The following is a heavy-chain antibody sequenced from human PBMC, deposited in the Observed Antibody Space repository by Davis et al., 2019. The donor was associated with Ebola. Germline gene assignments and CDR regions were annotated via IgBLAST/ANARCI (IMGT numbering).Heavy chain of an antibody. CDR2: SSGYKGNT. CDR3: ARDLLGSYGRGYYYYGMDV. D-gene: IGHD1-26*01. V-gene: IGHV1-18*01. CDR1: GYTFTSYG. J-gene: IGHJ6*04. Sequence: AASVTVSCKASGYTFTSYGISWVRQAPGQGLEWMGWSSGYKGNTKYAQKFQGRVTMTTDTSTSTAYMELRSLRSDDTAVYYCARDLLGSYGRGYYYYGMDVWGKGTTVTVSS.